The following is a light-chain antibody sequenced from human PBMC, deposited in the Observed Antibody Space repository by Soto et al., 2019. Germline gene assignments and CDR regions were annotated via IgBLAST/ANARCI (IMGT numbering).Light chain of an antibody. J-gene: IGKJ5*01. V-gene: IGKV1-27*01. CDR3: QKYNIARLT. CDR2: AAS. CDR1: QGISNY. Sequence: DIPMTQSPSSLSASVGDRVTITCRASQGISNYLAWYPQKPGKVPKLLIYAASTLQTGGPSRFSGSGAGTDFTLTISSLQPEDVATVDCQKYNIARLTFGQGTRLEIK.